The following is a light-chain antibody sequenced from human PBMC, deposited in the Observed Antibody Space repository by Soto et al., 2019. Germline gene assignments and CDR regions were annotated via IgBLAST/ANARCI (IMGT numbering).Light chain of an antibody. Sequence: DIQMTQSPSSLSASVGDRVTITCQASQDIRNSLNWYQQKPGRAPKLLIYDASNVETGVPSRFSGTGSGTHFSFSIRSLQPEDFATYYCQQYDYLVTFGQGTRVEIK. J-gene: IGKJ5*01. CDR1: QDIRNS. CDR2: DAS. V-gene: IGKV1-33*01. CDR3: QQYDYLVT.